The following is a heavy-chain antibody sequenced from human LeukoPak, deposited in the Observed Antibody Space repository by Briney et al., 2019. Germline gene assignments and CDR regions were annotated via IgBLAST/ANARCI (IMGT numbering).Heavy chain of an antibody. CDR1: GGSIGTNNYY. D-gene: IGHD6-13*01. Sequence: PSETLSLTCTVSGGSIGTNNYYWGWICQPPGKGLEWIGSMYYSGSTYYNPSLKSRVTISGDKSKNQFSLKLSSVTAADTAVYYCARCLTGYSSSWQYWGQGTLVTVSS. CDR2: MYYSGST. V-gene: IGHV4-39*01. CDR3: ARCLTGYSSSWQY. J-gene: IGHJ4*02.